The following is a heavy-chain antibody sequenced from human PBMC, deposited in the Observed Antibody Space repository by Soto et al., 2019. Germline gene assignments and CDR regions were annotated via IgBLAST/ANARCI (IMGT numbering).Heavy chain of an antibody. Sequence: SETLSLNSTVSGGPISSGGYYLSWIRQHPGKGLEWIGYIYYSGSTYYNPSLKSRVTISVDTSKNQFSLKLSSVTAADTAVYYCARSGYSYGPNPLLYWGQGTLVTVS. V-gene: IGHV4-31*03. CDR3: ARSGYSYGPNPLLY. CDR1: GGPISSGGYY. CDR2: IYYSGST. J-gene: IGHJ4*02. D-gene: IGHD5-18*01.